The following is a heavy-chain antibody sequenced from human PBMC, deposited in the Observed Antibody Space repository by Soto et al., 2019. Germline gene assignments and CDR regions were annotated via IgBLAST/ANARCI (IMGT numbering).Heavy chain of an antibody. V-gene: IGHV4-30-4*01. J-gene: IGHJ6*03. CDR3: ARGVCSGGSRYLAYFYYMDV. CDR1: GGSISSGDYY. CDR2: IYYSGST. Sequence: PSETLSLTCTVSGGSISSGDYYWSWIRQPPGKGLEWIGYIYYSGSTYYNPSLKSRVTISVDTSKNQFSLKLSSVTAADTAVYYCARGVCSGGSRYLAYFYYMDVWGKGTTVTVSS. D-gene: IGHD2-15*01.